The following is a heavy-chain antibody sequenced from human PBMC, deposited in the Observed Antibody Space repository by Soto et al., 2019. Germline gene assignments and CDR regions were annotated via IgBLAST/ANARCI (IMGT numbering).Heavy chain of an antibody. V-gene: IGHV1-69*13. J-gene: IGHJ3*02. Sequence: GAAVKVSCKASGGTFSNFPISWVRQAPGQGLEWMGGLIPLFGTPKYAQKFQGRVTIIADESTSTAYMELRSLRSEDTAVYYCASTYQCDSRAYLGAFDIWGQGTMVTVSS. CDR1: GGTFSNFP. CDR2: LIPLFGTP. CDR3: ASTYQCDSRAYLGAFDI. D-gene: IGHD3-22*01.